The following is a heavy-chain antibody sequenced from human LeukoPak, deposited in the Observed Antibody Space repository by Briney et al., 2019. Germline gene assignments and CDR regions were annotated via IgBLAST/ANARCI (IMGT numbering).Heavy chain of an antibody. Sequence: ASAKVSCKASGGTFSSYAISWVRQAPGQGLEWMGGIIPIFGTANYAQKFQGRVTITADESTSTAYMELSSLRSEDTAVYYCARAGTGTLRGYFDLWGRGTLVTVSS. CDR3: ARAGTGTLRGYFDL. CDR2: IIPIFGTA. CDR1: GGTFSSYA. D-gene: IGHD1-14*01. J-gene: IGHJ2*01. V-gene: IGHV1-69*13.